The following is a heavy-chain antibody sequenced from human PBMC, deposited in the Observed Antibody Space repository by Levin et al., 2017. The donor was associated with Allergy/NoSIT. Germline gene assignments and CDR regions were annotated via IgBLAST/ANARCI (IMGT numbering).Heavy chain of an antibody. CDR3: ARGGRSLSNDAFDI. Sequence: GESLKISCKASGYTFTGYYMHWVRQAPGQGLEWMGRINPNSGGTNYAQKFQGRVTMTRDTSISTAYMELSRLRSDDTAVYYCARGGRSLSNDAFDIWGQGTMVTVSS. J-gene: IGHJ3*02. CDR1: GYTFTGYY. D-gene: IGHD3-16*02. V-gene: IGHV1-2*06. CDR2: INPNSGGT.